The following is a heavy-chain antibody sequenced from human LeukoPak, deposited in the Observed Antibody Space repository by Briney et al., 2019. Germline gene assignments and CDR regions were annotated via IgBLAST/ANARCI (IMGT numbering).Heavy chain of an antibody. CDR2: IYTSGST. V-gene: IGHV4-61*02. CDR1: GGSINSGSYY. D-gene: IGHD6-13*01. CDR3: ARGDQAGYSSSWYDY. J-gene: IGHJ4*02. Sequence: PSQTLSLTCTVSGGSINSGSYYWSWIRQPAGKGLEWIGRIYTSGSTNYNPSLKSRVTISVDTSKNQFSLKLSSVTAADTAVYYCARGDQAGYSSSWYDYWGQGTLVTVSS.